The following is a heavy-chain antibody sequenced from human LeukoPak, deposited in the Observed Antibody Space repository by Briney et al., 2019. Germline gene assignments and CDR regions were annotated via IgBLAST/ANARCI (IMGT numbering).Heavy chain of an antibody. J-gene: IGHJ4*02. V-gene: IGHV3-7*01. CDR1: GFTFSSYW. CDR2: IKQDGSEK. CDR3: AVAAAGTIFDY. Sequence: PGGSLRLSCAASGFTFSSYWMSWVCHAPGKGLEWVANIKQDGSEKYYVDSVKGRFPISRDNAKNSLYLQMNSLRAEDTAVYYCAVAAAGTIFDYWGQGTLVTVSS. D-gene: IGHD6-13*01.